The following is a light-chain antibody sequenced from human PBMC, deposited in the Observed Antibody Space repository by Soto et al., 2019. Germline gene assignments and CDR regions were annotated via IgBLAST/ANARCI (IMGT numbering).Light chain of an antibody. CDR2: GAS. CDR3: QQYYSSPRT. CDR1: QSVSSIF. Sequence: EIVLTQSPCTLSLSPGERATLSCRASQSVSSIFLAWYQHKPGQAPRLLIYGASTRATGIPDRFSGSGSGTDFILTISSLEPEDFAVYYCQQYYSSPRTFGHGTRVEIK. J-gene: IGKJ1*01. V-gene: IGKV3-20*01.